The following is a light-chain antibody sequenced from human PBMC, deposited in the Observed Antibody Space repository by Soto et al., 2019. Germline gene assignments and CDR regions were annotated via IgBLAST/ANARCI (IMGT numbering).Light chain of an antibody. Sequence: QSALTQPASLSGSPGQSITISCTGTSSDVGAYKYVSWYQQHPGKAPKVMIYEVSNRPSGVSNCFSGSKSGNTSSLTISGLQAEDEADYSCSSYSSSSTLFGFGTATKLTVL. CDR2: EVS. V-gene: IGLV2-14*01. CDR3: SSYSSSSTLFG. CDR1: SSDVGAYKY. J-gene: IGLJ1*01.